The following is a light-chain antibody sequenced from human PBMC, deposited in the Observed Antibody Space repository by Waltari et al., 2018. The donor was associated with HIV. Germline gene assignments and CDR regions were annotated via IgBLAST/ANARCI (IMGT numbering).Light chain of an antibody. CDR2: KDS. V-gene: IGLV3-25*03. Sequence: SYELTQPPSVSVSPGQTARITCSGDALPKQYAYWYQQKPGQAPVLVIDKDSEGPSGIPERFSGASSGTTVTLTISGVQAEDEADYYCQSADSSGTYPVFGGGTKLTVL. CDR1: ALPKQY. CDR3: QSADSSGTYPV. J-gene: IGLJ3*02.